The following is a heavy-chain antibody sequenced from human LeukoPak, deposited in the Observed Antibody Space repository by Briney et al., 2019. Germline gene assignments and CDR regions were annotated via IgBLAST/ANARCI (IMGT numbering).Heavy chain of an antibody. D-gene: IGHD6-13*01. CDR3: ARRLKIAGDYYFDY. CDR1: GGSISSYY. CDR2: IYYSGST. Sequence: SETLSLTCTVSGGSISSYYWSWIRQPPGKGLEWIGYIYYSGSTYYNPSLKSRVTISVDTSKNQFSLKLSSVTAADTAVYYCARRLKIAGDYYFDYWGQGTLVTVSS. J-gene: IGHJ4*02. V-gene: IGHV4-59*08.